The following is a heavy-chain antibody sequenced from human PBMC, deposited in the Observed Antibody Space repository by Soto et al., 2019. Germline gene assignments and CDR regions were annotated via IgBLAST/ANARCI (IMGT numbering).Heavy chain of an antibody. V-gene: IGHV3-23*01. D-gene: IGHD2-2*01. J-gene: IGHJ4*02. Sequence: EVQLLESGGGLVQPGGSLRLSCAASGFTFSSYAMSWVRQAPGKGLEWVSAISGSGGSTYYADSVNGRFTISRDNSKNTLYLQMNSLRAEDTAVYYCAKDRGCSSNSCHYFDYWGQGTLVTVSS. CDR2: ISGSGGST. CDR1: GFTFSSYA. CDR3: AKDRGCSSNSCHYFDY.